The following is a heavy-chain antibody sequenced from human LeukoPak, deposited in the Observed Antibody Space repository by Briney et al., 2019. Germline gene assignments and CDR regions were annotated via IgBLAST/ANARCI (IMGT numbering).Heavy chain of an antibody. CDR2: ISSGGTYR. Sequence: GGSLRLSCAASGFTFSSYAMSWVRQAPGKGLEWVSSISSGGTYRYYADSVKGRFTISRDNAQNSLYLQMNSLRAEDSSVYYCARPTTVTAISADAFDIWGQGTMVTVSS. D-gene: IGHD4-17*01. V-gene: IGHV3-21*01. J-gene: IGHJ3*02. CDR1: GFTFSSYA. CDR3: ARPTTVTAISADAFDI.